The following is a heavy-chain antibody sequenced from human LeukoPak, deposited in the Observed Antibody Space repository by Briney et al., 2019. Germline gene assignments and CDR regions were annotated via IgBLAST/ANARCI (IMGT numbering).Heavy chain of an antibody. Sequence: TSETLSLTCAVYGGSFSGYYWSWIRQPPGKGLEWIGEINHSGSTNYNPSLKSRVTISVDTSKNQFSLKLSPVTAADTAVYYCARALGYCSSTSCYEGYYYYGMDVWGQGTTVTVSS. J-gene: IGHJ6*02. CDR2: INHSGST. D-gene: IGHD2-2*01. CDR1: GGSFSGYY. CDR3: ARALGYCSSTSCYEGYYYYGMDV. V-gene: IGHV4-34*01.